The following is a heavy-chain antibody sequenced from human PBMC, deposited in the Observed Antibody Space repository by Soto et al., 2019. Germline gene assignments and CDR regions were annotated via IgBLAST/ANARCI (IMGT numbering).Heavy chain of an antibody. CDR2: ISSSSGST. V-gene: IGHV3-23*01. D-gene: IGHD1-26*01. CDR3: AKGRGRSRYGMDV. J-gene: IGHJ6*02. Sequence: GGSLRLSCAASGFTFSNAWMSWVRQAPGKGLEWVSSISSSSGSTYYADSVKGRFTVSRDNSMKTLYLQMNSLRADDTAVYYCAKGRGRSRYGMDVWGQGTTVTVSS. CDR1: GFTFSNAW.